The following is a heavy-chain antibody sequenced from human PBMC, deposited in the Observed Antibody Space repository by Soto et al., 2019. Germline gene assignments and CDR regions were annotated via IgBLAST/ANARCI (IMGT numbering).Heavy chain of an antibody. CDR2: IYYSGST. Sequence: PSETLSLTCTVSGGSISSYYWSWIRQPPGKGLEWIGYIYYSGSTNYNPSLKSRVTISVDTSKNQFSLKLSSVTAADTAVYYCARAPIVVVITGAYYYGMDVWGQGTTVT. CDR1: GGSISSYY. J-gene: IGHJ6*02. CDR3: ARAPIVVVITGAYYYGMDV. D-gene: IGHD3-22*01. V-gene: IGHV4-59*01.